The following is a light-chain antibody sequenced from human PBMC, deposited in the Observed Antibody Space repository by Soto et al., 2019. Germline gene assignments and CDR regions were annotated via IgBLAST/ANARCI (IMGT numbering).Light chain of an antibody. V-gene: IGLV2-23*02. CDR2: EVN. CDR3: CSYRGSDTSYV. CDR1: YNL. J-gene: IGLJ1*01. Sequence: QSALAQPASVSGSPGQSITISCTGTYNLVSWYQQHPGKAPKLMIFEVNKRPSGVSYRFSGSKSGNTASLTISALQAEDEADYFCCSYRGSDTSYVFGTGTKVTVL.